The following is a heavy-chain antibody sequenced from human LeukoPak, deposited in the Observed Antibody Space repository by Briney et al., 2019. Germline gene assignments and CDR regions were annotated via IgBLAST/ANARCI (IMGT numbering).Heavy chain of an antibody. Sequence: GRSLRLSCAASGFTVSSNYMSWVRQAPGKGLEWVSVIYSGGRTDYADSVKGRFTISRDNSKNTLYFQMSSLRAEDTAVYYCARISEAYYYYGMDVWGQGTTVTVSS. CDR3: ARISEAYYYYGMDV. V-gene: IGHV3-66*01. CDR1: GFTVSSNY. D-gene: IGHD1-26*01. CDR2: IYSGGRT. J-gene: IGHJ6*02.